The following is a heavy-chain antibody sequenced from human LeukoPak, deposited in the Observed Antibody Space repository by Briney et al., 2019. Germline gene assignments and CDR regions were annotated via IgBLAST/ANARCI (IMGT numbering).Heavy chain of an antibody. CDR2: ISAYNGNT. V-gene: IGHV1-18*01. CDR1: GYTFTSSG. D-gene: IGHD6-13*01. J-gene: IGHJ6*03. CDR3: ARDIAAAGTYYYYYMDV. Sequence: ASVKVSCKASGYTFTSSGISWVRQAPGQGLEWMGWISAYNGNTNYAQKLQGRVTMTTDTSTSTAYMERRSLRSDDTAVYYCARDIAAAGTYYYYYMDVWGKGTTVTVSS.